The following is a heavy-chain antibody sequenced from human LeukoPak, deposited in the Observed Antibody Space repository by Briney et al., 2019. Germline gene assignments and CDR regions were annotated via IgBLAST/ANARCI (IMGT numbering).Heavy chain of an antibody. V-gene: IGHV1-2*06. CDR1: GYTLTAYY. D-gene: IGHD3-22*01. J-gene: IGHJ3*02. CDR2: INPKSGGT. Sequence: ASVKVSCKASGYTLTAYYLHWVRQAPGQGLEWMGRINPKSGGTTYAQKFQGRGTMTRDTSIGTAYMELSSLRSDDTAVYYWASPYYESSGLYVDAFDIWGQGTMVTVSS. CDR3: ASPYYESSGLYVDAFDI.